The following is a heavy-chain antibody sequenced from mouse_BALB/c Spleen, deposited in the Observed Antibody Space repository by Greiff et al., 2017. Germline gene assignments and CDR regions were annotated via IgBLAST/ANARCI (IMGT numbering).Heavy chain of an antibody. D-gene: IGHD2-1*01. Sequence: EVQLQQSGAELVKPGASVKLSCTASGFNIKDTYMHWVKQRPEQGLEWIGRIDPANGNTKYDPKFQGKATITADTSSNTAYLQLSSLTSEDTAVYYCARLGLYGNQGAMDYWGQGTSVTVSS. CDR2: IDPANGNT. CDR3: ARLGLYGNQGAMDY. CDR1: GFNIKDTY. V-gene: IGHV14-3*02. J-gene: IGHJ4*01.